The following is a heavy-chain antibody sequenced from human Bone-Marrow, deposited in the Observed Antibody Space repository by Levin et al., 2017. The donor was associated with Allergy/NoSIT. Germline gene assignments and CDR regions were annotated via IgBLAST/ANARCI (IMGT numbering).Heavy chain of an antibody. CDR3: ARDPPQYDSSGVRHYYDEMDV. J-gene: IGHJ6*02. CDR2: ISYDGTFK. CDR1: GFSISIYV. V-gene: IGHV3-30*03. Sequence: GGSLRLSCAASGFSISIYVMHWVRQAPGKGLKWVALISYDGTFKFYGDSVKGRFTISRDDSKNTLYLQMNSLRSEDTAVYYCARDPPQYDSSGVRHYYDEMDVWGQGTTVTVSS. D-gene: IGHD3-22*01.